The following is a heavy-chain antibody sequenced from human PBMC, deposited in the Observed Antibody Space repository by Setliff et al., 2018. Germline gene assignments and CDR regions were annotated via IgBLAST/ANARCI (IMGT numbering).Heavy chain of an antibody. Sequence: ASVKVSCKTSGYTFTDFAMNWVRQAPGQGLEWMGWINTNTGSPTYAPGFTGRLVFSLDTSVNTAHLQISSLTAEDTAVYYCARSPGTDDLYWGQGTLVTVSS. D-gene: IGHD1-1*01. CDR3: ARSPGTDDLY. V-gene: IGHV7-4-1*02. J-gene: IGHJ4*02. CDR1: GYTFTDFA. CDR2: INTNTGSP.